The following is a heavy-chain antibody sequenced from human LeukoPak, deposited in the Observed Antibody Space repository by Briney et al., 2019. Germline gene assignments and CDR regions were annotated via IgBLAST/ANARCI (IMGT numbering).Heavy chain of an antibody. V-gene: IGHV5-51*01. CDR2: IYPGDSET. D-gene: IGHD2-2*02. CDR1: GYPFTSYW. CDR3: ARGYCSSTRCYKGFDY. J-gene: IGHJ4*02. Sequence: GESLKISFKGSGYPFTSYWIGWVRPMPGKGLEWMGIIYPGDSETRYSPSFQGQVTISADESITTAYLQWSSLKASDTAMYYCARGYCSSTRCYKGFDYWGQGTLVTVSS.